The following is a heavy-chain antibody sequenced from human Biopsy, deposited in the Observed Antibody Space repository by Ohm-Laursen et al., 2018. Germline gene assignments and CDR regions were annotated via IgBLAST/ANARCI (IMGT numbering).Heavy chain of an antibody. D-gene: IGHD3-3*01. CDR2: INGSGGST. CDR3: AREIYPTTIYRPVDS. V-gene: IGHV3-23*01. Sequence: SLRLSCAASGSTFSSHAMSWVRQAPGKGLECVSVINGSGGSTYYADPVKGRFTISRDNSKNTLYLQMNSLRAEDTAVYFCAREIYPTTIYRPVDSWGQGTLVTVSS. CDR1: GSTFSSHA. J-gene: IGHJ5*01.